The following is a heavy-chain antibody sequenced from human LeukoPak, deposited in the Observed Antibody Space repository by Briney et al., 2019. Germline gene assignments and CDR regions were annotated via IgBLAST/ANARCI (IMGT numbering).Heavy chain of an antibody. CDR1: GFTFSSYA. V-gene: IGHV3-30-3*01. D-gene: IGHD2-2*01. Sequence: GGSLRLSCAASGFTFSSYAMHWVRQAPGKGLEWVAVISYDGSNKYYADPVKGRFTISRDNSKNTLYLQMNSLRAEDTAVYYCANLLVVVPAANLADYWGQGTLVTVSS. J-gene: IGHJ4*02. CDR3: ANLLVVVPAANLADY. CDR2: ISYDGSNK.